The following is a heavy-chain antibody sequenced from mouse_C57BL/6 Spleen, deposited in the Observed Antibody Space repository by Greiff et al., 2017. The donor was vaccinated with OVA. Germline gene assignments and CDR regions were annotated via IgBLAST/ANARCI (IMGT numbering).Heavy chain of an antibody. CDR1: GYTFTDYY. CDR3: ARFLIYYGNLYAMDY. J-gene: IGHJ4*01. CDR2: INPNNGGT. Sequence: VQLQQSGPELVKPGASVKISCKASGYTFTDYYMNWVKQSHGKSLEWIGDINPNNGGTSYNQKFKGKATLTVDKSSSTAYMELRSLTSEDSAVYYCARFLIYYGNLYAMDYWGQGTSVTVSS. V-gene: IGHV1-26*01. D-gene: IGHD2-1*01.